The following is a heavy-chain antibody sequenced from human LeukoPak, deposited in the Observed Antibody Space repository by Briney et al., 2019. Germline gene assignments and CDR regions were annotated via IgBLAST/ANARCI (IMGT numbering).Heavy chain of an antibody. CDR3: TRDPKERFFSYYRMDV. J-gene: IGHJ6*02. D-gene: IGHD1-1*01. V-gene: IGHV3-30*04. CDR1: GFIFSSYT. CDR2: ISYDASSL. Sequence: GGSLRLSCAASGFIFSSYTIHWVRRAPGRGLEWVAAISYDASSLCYADSVKGRFTISRDSSKKTVYLQMSSLRPDDTAVYYCTRDPKERFFSYYRMDVWGQGTTVTVSS.